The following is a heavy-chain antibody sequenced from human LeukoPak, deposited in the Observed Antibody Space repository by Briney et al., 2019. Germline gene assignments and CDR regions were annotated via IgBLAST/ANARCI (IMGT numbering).Heavy chain of an antibody. D-gene: IGHD2-15*01. V-gene: IGHV1-69*04. J-gene: IGHJ6*02. CDR2: IIPIFGIA. CDR1: GGTFSSYA. CDR3: ARTYCSGGSCYDLPYYYYYGMDV. Sequence: SVKASCKASGGTFSSYAISWVRQAPGQGLEWMGRIIPIFGIANYAQKFQGRVTITADKSTSTAYMELSSLRSEDTAVYYCARTYCSGGSCYDLPYYYYYGMDVWGQGTTVTVSS.